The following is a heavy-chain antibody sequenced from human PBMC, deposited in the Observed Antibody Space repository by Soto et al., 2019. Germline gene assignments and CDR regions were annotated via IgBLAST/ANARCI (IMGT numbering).Heavy chain of an antibody. J-gene: IGHJ6*02. CDR3: ARDHGFGELLGDYYYYGMDV. D-gene: IGHD3-10*01. V-gene: IGHV4-61*08. CDR2: IYYSGST. Sequence: PSETLSLTCTVSGGSISSGGYYWSWIRRHPGKGKEWIGYIYYSGSTNYNTSLKSRVTISVDTSKNQFSLKLSSVTAADTAVYYCARDHGFGELLGDYYYYGMDVWGQGTTVT. CDR1: GGSISSGGYY.